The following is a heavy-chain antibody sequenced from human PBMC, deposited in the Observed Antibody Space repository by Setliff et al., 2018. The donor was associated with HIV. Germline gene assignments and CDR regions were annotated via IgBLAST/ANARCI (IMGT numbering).Heavy chain of an antibody. CDR3: ARRYGFDSSGLENDASDI. D-gene: IGHD3-22*01. J-gene: IGHJ3*02. Sequence: GESLKISCKGSGYRFTTYWIGWVRQMPGKGLEWMGMIYPGDSETRYNPSFQGQVSISADKSINTAYLQWSSLKASDTAMYYCARRYGFDSSGLENDASDIWGQGTLVTVSS. CDR2: IYPGDSET. V-gene: IGHV5-51*01. CDR1: GYRFTTYW.